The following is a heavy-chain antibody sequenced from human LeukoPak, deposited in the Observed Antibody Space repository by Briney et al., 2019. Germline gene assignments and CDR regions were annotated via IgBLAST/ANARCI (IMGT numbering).Heavy chain of an antibody. D-gene: IGHD3-10*01. V-gene: IGHV3-30*02. Sequence: GGSLRLSCAASGFTFSSYGMHWVRQAPGKGLEWVAYIQYDGSNEQYADSVKGRFSISRDSSKNILYLQLNSLRAEDTAVYYCARESGITMVRGVIPWGQGTLVTVSS. CDR3: ARESGITMVRGVIP. CDR1: GFTFSSYG. CDR2: IQYDGSNE. J-gene: IGHJ5*02.